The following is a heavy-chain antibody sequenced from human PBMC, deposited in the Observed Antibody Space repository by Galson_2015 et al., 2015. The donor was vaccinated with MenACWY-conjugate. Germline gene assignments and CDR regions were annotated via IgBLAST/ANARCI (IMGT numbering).Heavy chain of an antibody. V-gene: IGHV4-61*02. J-gene: IGHJ5*02. CDR2: IYTSGST. CDR3: AREFGT. Sequence: TLSLTCTVSGGPISSGSYYWTWLRQPAGEGLEWIGLIYTSGSTKYNPSLKSRVTISLDTSKNQVFLILSSVTAADTAVYYCAREFGTWGQGTLVTVSS. CDR1: GGPISSGSYY.